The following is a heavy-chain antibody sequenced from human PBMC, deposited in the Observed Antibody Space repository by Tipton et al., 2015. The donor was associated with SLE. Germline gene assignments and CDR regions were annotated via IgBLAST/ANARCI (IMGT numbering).Heavy chain of an antibody. CDR3: AKDGMLEFSGSHHLDY. CDR1: GFTFSSYG. D-gene: IGHD1-26*01. J-gene: IGHJ4*02. CDR2: IRYDGSEK. V-gene: IGHV3-30*02. Sequence: SGFTFSSYGMYWVRQAPGKGLEWVAFIRYDGSEKYYADSVKGRFTISRDNSRNMLHLQMNSLRAEDTAVYYCAKDGMLEFSGSHHLDYWGQGTLVTVPS.